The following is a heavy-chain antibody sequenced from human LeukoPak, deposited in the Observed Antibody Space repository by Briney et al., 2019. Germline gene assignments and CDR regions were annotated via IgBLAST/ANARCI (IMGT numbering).Heavy chain of an antibody. CDR3: ATVGRAPAAPSSYYLDV. D-gene: IGHD2-2*01. CDR2: FDPEDGET. CDR1: GYTLTELS. Sequence: GASVKVSCKVSGYTLTELSMHWVRQAPGKGLEWMGGFDPEDGETIYAQKFQGRVTMTEDTSTDTAYMELSSLRFGDTAVYYCATVGRAPAAPSSYYLDVWGKGTTVTVSS. J-gene: IGHJ6*03. V-gene: IGHV1-24*01.